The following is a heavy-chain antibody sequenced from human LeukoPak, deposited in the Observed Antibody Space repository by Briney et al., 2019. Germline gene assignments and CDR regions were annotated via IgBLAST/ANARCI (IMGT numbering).Heavy chain of an antibody. CDR1: GGTFSNFA. Sequence: ASVTVSCKASGGTFSNFAISWVRQAPGQGLQWMGGIIPIFGTASYAQKFLGRVTITTDESTSTAYMELRSLRSEDTAVYYCARAQGDYRNFNNKWFDPWGQGTLVTVSS. J-gene: IGHJ5*02. V-gene: IGHV1-69*05. D-gene: IGHD4-11*01. CDR3: ARAQGDYRNFNNKWFDP. CDR2: IIPIFGTA.